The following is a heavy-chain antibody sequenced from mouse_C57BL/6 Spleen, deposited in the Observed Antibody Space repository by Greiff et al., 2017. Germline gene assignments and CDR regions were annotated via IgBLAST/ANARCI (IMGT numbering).Heavy chain of an antibody. J-gene: IGHJ2*01. CDR2: IYPGDGDT. CDR1: GYAFSSYW. Sequence: QVQLQQSGAELVKPGASVKISCKASGYAFSSYWMNWVKQRPGKGLEWIGQIYPGDGDTNYNGKFKGKATLTADKSSSTAYMQLSSLTSEDSAVXFCARLGRHGPYYFDYWGQGTTLTVSS. V-gene: IGHV1-80*01. D-gene: IGHD1-1*01. CDR3: ARLGRHGPYYFDY.